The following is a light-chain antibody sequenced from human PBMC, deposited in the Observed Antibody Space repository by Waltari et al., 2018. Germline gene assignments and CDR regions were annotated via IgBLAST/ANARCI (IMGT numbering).Light chain of an antibody. V-gene: IGLV1-47*01. CDR3: ASWDDILIGRL. J-gene: IGLJ2*01. CDR2: RDS. Sequence: QSVLTQPPSASAAPGQRVNISCSGSTSNIGNNFVYWYQQLPGTAPRLVSHRDSQRPSGIPDRVSGSKSGTSASLAISGLRSEDEADYYCASWDDILIGRLFGGGTKLTVL. CDR1: TSNIGNNF.